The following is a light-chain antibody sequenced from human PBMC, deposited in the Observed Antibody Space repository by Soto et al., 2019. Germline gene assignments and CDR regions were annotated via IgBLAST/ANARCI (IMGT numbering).Light chain of an antibody. J-gene: IGKJ5*01. V-gene: IGKV1-39*01. CDR1: QDFSNF. CDR2: DAS. CDR3: QQSYSTLIT. Sequence: DIQLTQSPSFLSASIGDRVTITCRASQDFSNFLAWYQQKPGRAPKLLMYDASTLQSGVPSRFSGSGSGTDFTLTISSLQPEDFATYYCQQSYSTLITFGQGTRLEIK.